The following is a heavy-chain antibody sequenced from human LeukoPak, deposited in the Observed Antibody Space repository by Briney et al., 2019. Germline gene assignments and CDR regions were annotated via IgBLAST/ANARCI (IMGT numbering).Heavy chain of an antibody. V-gene: IGHV3-66*01. CDR1: GFTVSSNY. CDR2: IYSGGST. J-gene: IGHJ6*02. Sequence: GGSLRLSCAASGFTVSSNYMSWVRQAPGKGLEWVSAIYSGGSTYHADSVKGRFTISRDNSNNTLYLQMNSLRAEDTAVYYCARITYYDFWSGYGTDYYYVMDVWGQGTTVTVSS. D-gene: IGHD3-3*01. CDR3: ARITYYDFWSGYGTDYYYVMDV.